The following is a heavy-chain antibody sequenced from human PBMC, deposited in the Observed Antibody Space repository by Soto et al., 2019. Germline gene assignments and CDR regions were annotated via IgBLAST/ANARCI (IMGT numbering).Heavy chain of an antibody. CDR2: IIPIFGTA. CDR3: ARGGWRWLQKGGGYFDY. J-gene: IGHJ4*02. CDR1: GGTFSSYA. D-gene: IGHD2-21*01. V-gene: IGHV1-69*01. Sequence: QVQLVQSGAEVKKTGSSVKVSCKASGGTFSSYAISWVRQAPGQGLEWMGGIIPIFGTANYAQKFQGRVTITADESTSTAYMELSSLRSEDTAVYYCARGGWRWLQKGGGYFDYWGQGTLVTVSS.